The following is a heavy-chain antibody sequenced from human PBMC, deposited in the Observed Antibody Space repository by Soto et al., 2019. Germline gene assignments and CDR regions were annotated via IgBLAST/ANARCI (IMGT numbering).Heavy chain of an antibody. CDR1: GYTFSNYG. CDR3: ARVPFDTYYEDSSGYYYFDY. D-gene: IGHD3-22*01. V-gene: IGHV1-18*01. Sequence: QVQLMQSGAEVKKPGASVKVSCTASGYTFSNYGISWVRQAPGQGLERMGWISAYNGNTNYAQKLQGRVTMTTDTSTSTAYMELRSLRSDDTAVYYCARVPFDTYYEDSSGYYYFDYWGQGTLVTVSS. CDR2: ISAYNGNT. J-gene: IGHJ4*02.